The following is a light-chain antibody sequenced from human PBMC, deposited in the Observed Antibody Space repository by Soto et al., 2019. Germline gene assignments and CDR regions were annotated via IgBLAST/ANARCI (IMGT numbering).Light chain of an antibody. Sequence: EIVMTQSPATLSVSPGETATLSCRASQTVSSNLAWYHQKPGQAPRLLIYGASTRATGIPARFSGSGSGTEFTLTISSLQSEDFAVYYCQQYNDWPATFGQGTKVDIK. J-gene: IGKJ1*01. CDR1: QTVSSN. V-gene: IGKV3-15*01. CDR2: GAS. CDR3: QQYNDWPAT.